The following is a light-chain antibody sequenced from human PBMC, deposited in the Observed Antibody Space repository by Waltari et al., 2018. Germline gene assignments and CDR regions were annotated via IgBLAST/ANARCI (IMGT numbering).Light chain of an antibody. J-gene: IGLJ3*02. CDR1: SGSIINNH. Sequence: FMLTQPHSVSESPGKTVTISCTRSSGSIINNHVQWFQQRPDSSPTTVIYEDNQRPSEVPYRFSGSVDSSSNSASLTIAGLKTEDEAGYYCQSYDGSQWVFGGETKLTVL. CDR3: QSYDGSQWV. V-gene: IGLV6-57*01. CDR2: EDN.